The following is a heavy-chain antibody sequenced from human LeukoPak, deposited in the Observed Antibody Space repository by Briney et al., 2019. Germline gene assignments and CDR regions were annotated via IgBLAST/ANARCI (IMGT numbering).Heavy chain of an antibody. V-gene: IGHV4-59*01. CDR3: ARGYCSSAICYEVDV. CDR1: GGSISSYY. CDR2: IYYTGST. D-gene: IGHD2-2*01. Sequence: SETLSLTCAVSGGSISSYYWSWIRQSPGKGLEWIGYIYYTGSTNYNPSLKSRVTISVDTSKNQFSLKLSSVTAADTAVYYCARGYCSSAICYEVDVWGKGTTVTVSS. J-gene: IGHJ6*04.